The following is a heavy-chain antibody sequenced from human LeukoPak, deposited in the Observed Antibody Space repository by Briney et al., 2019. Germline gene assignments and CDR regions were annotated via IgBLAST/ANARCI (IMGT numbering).Heavy chain of an antibody. Sequence: PSETLSLTCTVSGYSISSDYYWGWIRQPPGKGLEWIGTIYHSGSTSYNPSLKSRVTISVDTSKNQFSLKLSSVTAADTAVYYWGRVEGGADVFYYFQHWGQGPLVTVSS. J-gene: IGHJ1*01. CDR1: GYSISSDYY. CDR2: IYHSGST. V-gene: IGHV4-38-2*02. D-gene: IGHD2/OR15-2a*01. CDR3: GRVEGGADVFYYFQH.